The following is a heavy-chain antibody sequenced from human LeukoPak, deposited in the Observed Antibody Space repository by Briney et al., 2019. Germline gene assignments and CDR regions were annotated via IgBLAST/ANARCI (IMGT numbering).Heavy chain of an antibody. CDR3: ARRPLRWGPFYYGIDV. CDR2: INSDGSST. V-gene: IGHV3-74*01. D-gene: IGHD3-16*01. Sequence: GGSLRLSCAASGFTFSSYWMHWVRQAPGKGLVWVSRINSDGSSTSYADSVNGRFTISRDNAKNTLYLQMNSLRAEDTAVYYCARRPLRWGPFYYGIDVWGQGTTVTVSS. CDR1: GFTFSSYW. J-gene: IGHJ6*02.